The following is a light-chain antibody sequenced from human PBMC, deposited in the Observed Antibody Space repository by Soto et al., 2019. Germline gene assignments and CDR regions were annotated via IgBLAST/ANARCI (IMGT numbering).Light chain of an antibody. CDR1: QSVSSN. J-gene: IGKJ2*01. CDR2: GAS. Sequence: EIVMTQSPATLSVSPGERATLSCRASQSVSSNLAWYQQKPGQAPRLLIYGASARATGIPARFSGSGSGTEFTLTISSLQSADFAIYYWQQYNNWPPGTFGQGTKLEIK. CDR3: QQYNNWPPGT. V-gene: IGKV3-15*01.